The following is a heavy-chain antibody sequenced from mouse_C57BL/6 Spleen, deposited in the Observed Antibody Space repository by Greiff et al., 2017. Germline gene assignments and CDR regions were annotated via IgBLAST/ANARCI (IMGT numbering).Heavy chain of an antibody. CDR3: ARNRDPYAMDY. Sequence: VKLQQSGPELVKPGASVKLSCKASGYTFTSYDINWVKQRPGQGLEWIGWIYPRDGSTKYNEKFKGKATLTVDTSSSTAYMELHSLTSEDSAVYFCARNRDPYAMDYWGQGTSVTVSS. CDR2: IYPRDGST. V-gene: IGHV1-85*01. D-gene: IGHD4-1*01. J-gene: IGHJ4*01. CDR1: GYTFTSYD.